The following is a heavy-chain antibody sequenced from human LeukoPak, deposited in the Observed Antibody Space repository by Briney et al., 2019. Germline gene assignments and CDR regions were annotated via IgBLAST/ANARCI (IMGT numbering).Heavy chain of an antibody. V-gene: IGHV3-23*01. Sequence: GGALRLSCAASEFTFSRYGMSWVRQAPGKGLEWVSAISGRGGSTYYADSVKGRFTISRDNSKNTLYLQMNSLRAEHTAVYYCAKDREQYPNTLDYWGQGTLVTVSS. CDR1: EFTFSRYG. D-gene: IGHD1/OR15-1a*01. CDR3: AKDREQYPNTLDY. J-gene: IGHJ4*02. CDR2: ISGRGGST.